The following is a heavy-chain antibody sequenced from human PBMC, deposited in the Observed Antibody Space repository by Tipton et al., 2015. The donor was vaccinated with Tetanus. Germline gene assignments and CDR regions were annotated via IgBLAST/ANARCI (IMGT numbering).Heavy chain of an antibody. V-gene: IGHV3-30-3*01. D-gene: IGHD1-1*01. J-gene: IGHJ4*02. CDR3: ARALQLERKFDF. CDR1: GFTLSRYT. CDR2: ISYDGSNK. Sequence: QLVQSGGGLVKPGGSLRLSCAASGFTLSRYTLNWVRQAPGRGLEWVAVISYDGSNKNYADSVKGRFTISRDNSQNTLYPQMNSLRAEDSATYYCARALQLERKFDFWGQGTLVTVSS.